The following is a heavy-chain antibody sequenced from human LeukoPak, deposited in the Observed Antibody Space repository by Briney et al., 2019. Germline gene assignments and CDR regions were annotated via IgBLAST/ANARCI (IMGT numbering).Heavy chain of an antibody. J-gene: IGHJ6*04. Sequence: GASVKVSCKASGYTFTSYYMHWVRQAPGQGLEWMGIINPSGGSTSYAQKFQGRVTMTRGMSTSTVYMELSSLRSEDTAVYYCARGWYYYDSSGYQSDPPDVWGKGTTVTVSS. D-gene: IGHD3-22*01. CDR2: INPSGGST. V-gene: IGHV1-46*01. CDR1: GYTFTSYY. CDR3: ARGWYYYDSSGYQSDPPDV.